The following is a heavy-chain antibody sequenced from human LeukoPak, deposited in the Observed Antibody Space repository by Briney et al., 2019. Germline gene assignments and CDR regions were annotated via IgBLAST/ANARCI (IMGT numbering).Heavy chain of an antibody. D-gene: IGHD3-22*01. CDR2: IYHSGST. Sequence: SGTLSLTCAVSGGSISSSNWWSWVRQPPGKRLEWIGEIYHSGSTNYNPSLKSRVTISVDKSKNQFSLKLSSVTAAGTAVYYCAGRRGHYYDSSGYYFRGAFDIWGQGTMVTVSS. J-gene: IGHJ3*02. CDR1: GGSISSSNW. CDR3: AGRRGHYYDSSGYYFRGAFDI. V-gene: IGHV4-4*02.